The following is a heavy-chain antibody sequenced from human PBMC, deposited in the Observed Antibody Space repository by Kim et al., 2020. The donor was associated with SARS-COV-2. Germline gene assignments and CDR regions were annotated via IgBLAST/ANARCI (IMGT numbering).Heavy chain of an antibody. CDR3: ASSSPYGSGIAYYYGMDV. V-gene: IGHV1-18*01. CDR1: GYTFTSYG. Sequence: ASVKVSCKASGYTFTSYGISWVRQAPGQGLEWMGWISAYNGNTNYAQKLQGRVTMTTDTSTSTAYMELRSLRSDDTAVYYCASSSPYGSGIAYYYGMDVWGQGTTVTVSS. J-gene: IGHJ6*02. D-gene: IGHD3-10*01. CDR2: ISAYNGNT.